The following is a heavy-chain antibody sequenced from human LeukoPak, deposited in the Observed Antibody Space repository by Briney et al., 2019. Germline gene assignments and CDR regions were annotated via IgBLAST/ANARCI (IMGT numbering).Heavy chain of an antibody. Sequence: GASVKVSCKASGYTFTSYGISWVRQAPGQGLEWMGWISAYNGNTNYAQKLQGRVTMTTDTSTSTAYMELRSLRSDDTAVYYCARELASLAVNRLLWFGELSNNWFDPWGQGTLVTVSS. D-gene: IGHD3-10*01. J-gene: IGHJ5*02. CDR2: ISAYNGNT. CDR3: ARELASLAVNRLLWFGELSNNWFDP. CDR1: GYTFTSYG. V-gene: IGHV1-18*01.